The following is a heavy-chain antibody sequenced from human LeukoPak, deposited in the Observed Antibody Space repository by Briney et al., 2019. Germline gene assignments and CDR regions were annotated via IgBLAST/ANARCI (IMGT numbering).Heavy chain of an antibody. CDR1: GVTFSYYG. J-gene: IGHJ5*02. CDR3: ARDPDTRGHYSWFDP. V-gene: IGHV3-33*05. CDR2: IQYDGSKQ. Sequence: GGSLRLTCAASGVTFSYYGVHWVRQVPGKGLEWVAGIQYDGSKQYYGVSVKGRFTISRDKSENRLYLQMNNLRAEETAVYHCARDPDTRGHYSWFDPWGQGTLVTVSS. D-gene: IGHD3-3*01.